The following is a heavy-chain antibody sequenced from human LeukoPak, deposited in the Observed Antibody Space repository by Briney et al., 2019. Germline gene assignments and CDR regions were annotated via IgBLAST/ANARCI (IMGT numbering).Heavy chain of an antibody. CDR1: GFTFSSYE. CDR2: ISGSGGTI. CDR3: ARDNGGNARYYDMDV. Sequence: GGSLRLSCAASGFTFSSYEMNWVRQAPGKGLEWVSYISGSGGTIYYADSVKGRFTISRDNAKNSLYLQMNSLRAEDTAVYYCARDNGGNARYYDMDVWGQGTTVTVS. J-gene: IGHJ6*02. V-gene: IGHV3-48*03. D-gene: IGHD2-8*01.